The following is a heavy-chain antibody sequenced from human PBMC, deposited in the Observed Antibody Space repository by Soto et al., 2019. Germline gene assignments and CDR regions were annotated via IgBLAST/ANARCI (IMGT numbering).Heavy chain of an antibody. V-gene: IGHV3-73*02. CDR2: IKSKINNYAT. CDR1: GLTFSDSG. D-gene: IGHD2-21*01. Sequence: EVQLVESGGGLVQPGGSLKLSCAASGLTFSDSGIQWVRQASGKGLEWVGRIKSKINNYATKYAASVNGRFTISRDDSKNTAYLQMNSRKTEDEDVYYCVRHSFIPDGRFAPWGQGTLVNVYS. J-gene: IGHJ5*02. CDR3: VRHSFIPDGRFAP.